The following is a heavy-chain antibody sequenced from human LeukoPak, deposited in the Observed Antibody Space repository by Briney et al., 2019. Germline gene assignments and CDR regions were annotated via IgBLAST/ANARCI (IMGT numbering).Heavy chain of an antibody. D-gene: IGHD3-22*01. CDR3: AKGSGGYYDSSGYYLLS. CDR2: ISWTSSSI. V-gene: IGHV3-9*01. Sequence: GRSLRLSCAASGFTFDDYTMHWVRQAPGKGLEWVSGISWTSSSIDYADSVKGRFTISRDNAKNSLYLQMNSLRAEDTALYYCAKGSGGYYDSSGYYLLSWGQGTLVTVSS. J-gene: IGHJ5*02. CDR1: GFTFDDYT.